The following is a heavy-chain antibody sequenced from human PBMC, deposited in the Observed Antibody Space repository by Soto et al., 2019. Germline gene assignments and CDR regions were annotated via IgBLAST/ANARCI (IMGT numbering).Heavy chain of an antibody. Sequence: GGSLRLSCVASGFGFSSYEMTWIRQAPGKGLEWISYISSSGSAIYYADSVKGRFTISRDNAQHAVYLQMNSLRIDDTALYYCASGIDYWGQGTLVTVSS. CDR2: ISSSGSAI. J-gene: IGHJ4*02. CDR1: GFGFSSYE. CDR3: ASGIDY. V-gene: IGHV3-48*03.